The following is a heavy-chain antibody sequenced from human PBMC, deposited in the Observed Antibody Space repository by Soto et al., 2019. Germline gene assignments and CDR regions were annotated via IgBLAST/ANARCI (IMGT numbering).Heavy chain of an antibody. Sequence: QVQLVESGGGVVQPGRSLRLSCAASGFTFSSYGMHWVRQAPGKGLEWVAVIWYDGSNKYYADSVKGRFTIYRDNSKNTLYLQMNSLRAEDTAVYYCARSSSANDAFDIWGQGTMVTVSS. CDR1: GFTFSSYG. V-gene: IGHV3-33*01. CDR3: ARSSSANDAFDI. CDR2: IWYDGSNK. J-gene: IGHJ3*02.